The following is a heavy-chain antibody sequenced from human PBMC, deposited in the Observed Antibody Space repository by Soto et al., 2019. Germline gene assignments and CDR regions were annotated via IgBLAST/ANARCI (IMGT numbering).Heavy chain of an antibody. V-gene: IGHV1-3*01. CDR2: INAGNGNT. CDR1: GYTFTSYS. D-gene: IGHD6-13*01. Sequence: GASVKVSCKASGYTFTSYSMHWVLQAPGQRLEWMGWINAGNGNTKYSQKFQGRVTITRDTSASTAYMELSSLRSEDTAVYYCAREKIAAAGMGMDVWGQGTTVTVSS. CDR3: AREKIAAAGMGMDV. J-gene: IGHJ6*02.